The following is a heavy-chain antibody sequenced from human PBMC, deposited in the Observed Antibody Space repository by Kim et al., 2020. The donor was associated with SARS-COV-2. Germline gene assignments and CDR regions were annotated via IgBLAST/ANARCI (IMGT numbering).Heavy chain of an antibody. J-gene: IGHJ6*02. Sequence: GGSLRLSCAASGFTFSSYGMHWVRQAPGKGLEWVAVISYDGSNKYYADSVKGRFTISRDNSKNTLYLQMNSLRAEATAEYYCAKDRSGSYGYGMDVWGQG. CDR3: AKDRSGSYGYGMDV. V-gene: IGHV3-30*18. D-gene: IGHD1-26*01. CDR1: GFTFSSYG. CDR2: ISYDGSNK.